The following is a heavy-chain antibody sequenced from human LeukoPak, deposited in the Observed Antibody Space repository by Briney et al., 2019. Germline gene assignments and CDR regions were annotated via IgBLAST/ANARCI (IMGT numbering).Heavy chain of an antibody. Sequence: SETLSLTCTVSGGSISGYHWSWFRQPPGKGLEGIGYIDYTWNTNYSPSLKSRVTMSLDMSKNQFSLEMNSVTAAYTAMFYCARLDRPGGRTGDVFDIWGQGTMVTVSS. V-gene: IGHV4-59*08. CDR3: ARLDRPGGRTGDVFDI. D-gene: IGHD3-22*01. CDR1: GGSISGYH. J-gene: IGHJ3*02. CDR2: IDYTWNT.